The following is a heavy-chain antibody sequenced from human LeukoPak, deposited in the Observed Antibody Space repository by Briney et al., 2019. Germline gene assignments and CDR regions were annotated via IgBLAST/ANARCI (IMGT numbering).Heavy chain of an antibody. CDR2: INHSGRA. Sequence: PSETLSLTCAVYGGYFSGYYGSWIRQPPGDELEWIGEINHSGRANYNPSLKSRVTISVDTSKNQFSLKLSSVPAANTAVYYCARGKYVWGSYREKFDYWGQGTLVTVSS. V-gene: IGHV4-34*01. CDR1: GGYFSGYY. D-gene: IGHD3-16*02. CDR3: ARGKYVWGSYREKFDY. J-gene: IGHJ4*02.